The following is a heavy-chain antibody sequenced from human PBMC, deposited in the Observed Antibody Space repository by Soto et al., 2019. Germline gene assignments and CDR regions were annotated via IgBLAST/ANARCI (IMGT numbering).Heavy chain of an antibody. V-gene: IGHV3-33*01. Sequence: PGGSLRLSCAASGFTFSSYGMHWVRQAPGKGLEWVAVICYDGSNKYYADSVKGRFTISRDNSKNTLYLQMNSLRAEDTAVYYCARDYDSSGYPRYYFDYWGQGTLVTVSS. D-gene: IGHD3-22*01. CDR1: GFTFSSYG. CDR2: ICYDGSNK. J-gene: IGHJ4*02. CDR3: ARDYDSSGYPRYYFDY.